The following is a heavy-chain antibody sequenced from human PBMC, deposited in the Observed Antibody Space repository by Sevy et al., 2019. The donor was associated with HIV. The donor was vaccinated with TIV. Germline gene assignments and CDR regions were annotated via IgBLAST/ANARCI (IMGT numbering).Heavy chain of an antibody. V-gene: IGHV6-1*01. CDR1: GDSVSSNSAA. D-gene: IGHD2-15*01. J-gene: IGHJ5*02. CDR2: TYYRSKWYN. Sequence: QSLTLSLTCAISGDSVSSNSAAWNWIRQSPSRGLEWLGRTYYRSKWYNDYAVSVKSRITINPDTSKNQFSLQLNSVTPEDTAVYYCAREVVRSLSFSNNWFDPWGQGTLVTVSS. CDR3: AREVVRSLSFSNNWFDP.